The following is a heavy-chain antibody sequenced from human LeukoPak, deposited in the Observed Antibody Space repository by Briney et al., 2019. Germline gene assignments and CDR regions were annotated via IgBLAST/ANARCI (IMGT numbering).Heavy chain of an antibody. Sequence: GGSLRLSCAASGFTFSSYGMHWVRQAPGKGLEWVAFIRYGGSNKYYADSVKGRFTISRDNSKNTLYLQMNSLRAEDTAVYYCAKESSEDTAIVCWGQGTLVTVSS. CDR3: AKESSEDTAIVC. CDR1: GFTFSSYG. CDR2: IRYGGSNK. J-gene: IGHJ4*02. V-gene: IGHV3-30*02. D-gene: IGHD5-18*01.